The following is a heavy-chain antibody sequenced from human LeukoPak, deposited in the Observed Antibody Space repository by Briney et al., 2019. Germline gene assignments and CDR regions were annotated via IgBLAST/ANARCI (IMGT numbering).Heavy chain of an antibody. Sequence: GRSLRLSCAASGFTLSSYNMNWVRQAPGKGLEWVALIRYDGSNKWYADSVKGRFTISRDNSKNTLYLQMDSLRAADTAVYYCAKGLVPTNEYGSFDTSCYPFDYWGQGTLVTVSS. V-gene: IGHV3-33*06. CDR3: AKGLVPTNEYGSFDTSCYPFDY. CDR1: GFTLSSYN. J-gene: IGHJ4*02. CDR2: IRYDGSNK. D-gene: IGHD3-22*01.